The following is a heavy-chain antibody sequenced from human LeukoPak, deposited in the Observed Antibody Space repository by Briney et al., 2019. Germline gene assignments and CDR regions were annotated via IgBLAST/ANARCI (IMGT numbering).Heavy chain of an antibody. CDR3: ARAYYYGSGNPGFDY. V-gene: IGHV1-8*01. D-gene: IGHD3-10*01. CDR1: GYTFSSYD. Sequence: ASVKVSCKASGYTFSSYDINWVRQATGQGFEWMGWMNPHSGNTEYAQKFQGRVTMTRNSSISTAYMELSSLRSEDTAVYYCARAYYYGSGNPGFDYWGQGTLVSVSS. CDR2: MNPHSGNT. J-gene: IGHJ4*02.